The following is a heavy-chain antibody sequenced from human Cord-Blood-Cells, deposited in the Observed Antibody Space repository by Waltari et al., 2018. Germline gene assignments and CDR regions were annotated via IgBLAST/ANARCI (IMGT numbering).Heavy chain of an antibody. CDR3: ARQERRDRGGSSYYFDY. D-gene: IGHD6-6*01. CDR1: GYTFPGYY. V-gene: IGHV1-2*04. J-gene: IGHJ4*02. CDR2: INPNSGGT. Sequence: QVQLVQSGAEVKKPGASVKVSCKASGYTFPGYYMHWVRQAPGQGLEWMGWINPNSGGTNYAQKFQGWVTMTRDTSISTAYMELSRLRSDDTAVYYCARQERRDRGGSSYYFDYWGQGTLVTVSS.